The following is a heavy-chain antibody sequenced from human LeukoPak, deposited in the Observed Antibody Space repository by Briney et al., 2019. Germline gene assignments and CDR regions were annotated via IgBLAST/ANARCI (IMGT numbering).Heavy chain of an antibody. Sequence: PSETLSLTCTVSGGSISSYYWSWIRQPPGKGLEWIGYISYSGSTNYNPSLKSRVTISVDTSKNQFSLKLSSVTAADTAVYYCARDNTIFGVVGHDAFDIWGQGTMVTVSS. D-gene: IGHD3-3*01. CDR3: ARDNTIFGVVGHDAFDI. J-gene: IGHJ3*02. V-gene: IGHV4-59*01. CDR2: ISYSGST. CDR1: GGSISSYY.